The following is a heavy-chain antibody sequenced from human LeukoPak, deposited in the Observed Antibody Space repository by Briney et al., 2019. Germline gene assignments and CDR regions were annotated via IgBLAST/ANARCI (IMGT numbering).Heavy chain of an antibody. CDR3: ARLNVDTTMAHDY. V-gene: IGHV4-59*01. CDR1: GGSISSYY. D-gene: IGHD5-18*01. J-gene: IGHJ4*02. CDR2: IYYSGST. Sequence: SETLSLTCTVSGGSISSYYWNWIRQPPGKGLEWIGYIYYSGSTNHNPSLKSRDTISVDTSKNQFSLKLSSVTAADTAVYYCARLNVDTTMAHDYWGQGTLVTVSS.